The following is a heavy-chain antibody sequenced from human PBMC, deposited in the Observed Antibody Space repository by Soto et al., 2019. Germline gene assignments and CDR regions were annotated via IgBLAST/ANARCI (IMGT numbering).Heavy chain of an antibody. Sequence: SETLSLTCTVSGGSISSYYWSWIRQPPGKGLEWIGCIYYSGSTNYNPSLKSRVTISVDTSKNQFSLKLSSVTAADTAVYYCARASTVTTRGSRNNWFDPWGQGTLVTVSS. J-gene: IGHJ5*02. CDR2: IYYSGST. D-gene: IGHD4-17*01. V-gene: IGHV4-59*08. CDR3: ARASTVTTRGSRNNWFDP. CDR1: GGSISSYY.